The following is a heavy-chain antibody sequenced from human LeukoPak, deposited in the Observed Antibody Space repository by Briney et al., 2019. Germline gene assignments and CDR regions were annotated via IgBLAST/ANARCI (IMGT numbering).Heavy chain of an antibody. J-gene: IGHJ4*02. CDR1: GGSISSGSYY. D-gene: IGHD6-19*01. CDR3: ARVQWLAIDY. CDR2: IYTSGST. V-gene: IGHV4-61*02. Sequence: SQTLSLTCTVSGGSISSGSYYWSWIRQPAGKGLEWIGRIYTSGSTNYNPSLKSRVTISVDTSKNQFSLKLSSVTAADTAVYYCARVQWLAIDYWGQGTLVTVSS.